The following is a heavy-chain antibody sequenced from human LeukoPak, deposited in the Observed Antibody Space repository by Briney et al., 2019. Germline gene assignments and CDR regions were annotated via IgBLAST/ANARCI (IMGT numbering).Heavy chain of an antibody. V-gene: IGHV1-2*02. CDR2: INPNSGGT. D-gene: IGHD3-9*01. CDR1: GYTFTGYY. Sequence: ASVKVSCKASGYTFTGYYMHWVRQAPGQGLEWMGWINPNSGGTNYAQKFQGRGTMTRDTSISTAYMELSRLRSDDTAVYYCARSPHILTGENFDYWGQGTLVTVSS. J-gene: IGHJ4*02. CDR3: ARSPHILTGENFDY.